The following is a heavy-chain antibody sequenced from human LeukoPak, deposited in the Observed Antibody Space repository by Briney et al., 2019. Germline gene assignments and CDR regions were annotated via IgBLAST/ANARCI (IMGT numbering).Heavy chain of an antibody. CDR3: LRGVTD. J-gene: IGHJ4*02. V-gene: IGHV4-38-2*02. Sequence: PSETLSLTCSVSSYSITSGFHWGWIRPPPGKGLEWIGNFYYNEDIHYDPSLRSRLTISVDTSKNQLSLELRSVTAADTAVYYCLRGVTDWAQGTLVTVSS. CDR2: FYYNEDI. CDR1: SYSITSGFH. D-gene: IGHD4-23*01.